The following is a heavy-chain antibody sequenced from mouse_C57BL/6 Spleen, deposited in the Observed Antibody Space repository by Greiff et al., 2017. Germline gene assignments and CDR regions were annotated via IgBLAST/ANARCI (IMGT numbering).Heavy chain of an antibody. Sequence: VQLQQPGAELVKPGASVKLSCKASGYTFTSYWMHWVKQRPGQGLEWIGMIHPNSGSTNYNEKFKSKATLTVDKSSSTAYMQLSSLTSEDSAVYYCARDYYGRNWYFDVWGTGTTVTVSS. D-gene: IGHD1-1*01. J-gene: IGHJ1*03. CDR3: ARDYYGRNWYFDV. V-gene: IGHV1-64*01. CDR2: IHPNSGST. CDR1: GYTFTSYW.